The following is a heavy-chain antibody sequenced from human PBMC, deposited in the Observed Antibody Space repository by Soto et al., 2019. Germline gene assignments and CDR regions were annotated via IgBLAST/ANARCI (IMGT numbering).Heavy chain of an antibody. Sequence: EVQLLESGGGLVQPGGSLRLSCAASGFTFSSYAMSWVRQAPGRGLEWVSAISGSGGTTYYGDSVRGRFTVSRDNSRDTLYLQMNSLRADDTALYYCARNCGGDCYTNFDYWGQGTLVTVS. CDR1: GFTFSSYA. CDR3: ARNCGGDCYTNFDY. CDR2: ISGSGGTT. V-gene: IGHV3-23*01. D-gene: IGHD2-21*02. J-gene: IGHJ4*02.